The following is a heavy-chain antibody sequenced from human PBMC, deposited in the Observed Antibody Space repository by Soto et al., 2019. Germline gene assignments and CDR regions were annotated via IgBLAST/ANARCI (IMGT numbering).Heavy chain of an antibody. CDR1: GFSFGRYA. V-gene: IGHV3-23*01. J-gene: IGHJ3*01. CDR2: TSGSGGDT. CDR3: AKIYDFWSRHHDSFDV. Sequence: QLFESGGGLVQPGGSLRLSCVASGFSFGRYAMTWVRQAPGKGLEWVSGTSGSGGDTYYADSVKGRFTISRDNPKNTLCLQMISLRVEDTVVFYCAKIYDFWSRHHDSFDVWGQGTVVTVSS. D-gene: IGHD3-3*01.